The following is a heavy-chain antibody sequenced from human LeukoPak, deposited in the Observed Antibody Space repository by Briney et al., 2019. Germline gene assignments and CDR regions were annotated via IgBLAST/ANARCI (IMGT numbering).Heavy chain of an antibody. V-gene: IGHV4-59*08. J-gene: IGHJ5*02. Sequence: SETLSLTCTVSGGSISSYYWSWIRQPPGKGLEWIGYIYYSGSTNYNPSLKSRVTISVDTSKNQFSLKLSSVTAADTAVYYCARQASDFWSGLMGFDPWGQGTLVTVSS. CDR2: IYYSGST. CDR1: GGSISSYY. CDR3: ARQASDFWSGLMGFDP. D-gene: IGHD3-3*01.